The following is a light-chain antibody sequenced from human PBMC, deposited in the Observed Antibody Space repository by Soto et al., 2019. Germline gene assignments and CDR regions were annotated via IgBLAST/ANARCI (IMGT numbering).Light chain of an antibody. V-gene: IGLV4-69*01. Sequence: QLVLTQSPSASASLGASVKLTCTLSSGHSNYAIAWHQQQPEKGPRFLMKINSDGSHSKGDGIPDRFSGSSSGSERHLTISNLQSEDEADYYCQAWGTYTKRMIGGGTKLTVL. CDR2: INSDGSH. CDR3: QAWGTYTKRM. CDR1: SGHSNYA. J-gene: IGLJ2*01.